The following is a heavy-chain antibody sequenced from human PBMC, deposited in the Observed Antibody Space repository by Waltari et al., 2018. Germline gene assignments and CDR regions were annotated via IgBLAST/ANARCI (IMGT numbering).Heavy chain of an antibody. V-gene: IGHV4-38-2*01. D-gene: IGHD1-26*01. CDR3: ARATLTQAYSGSYPDAFDI. J-gene: IGHJ3*02. CDR2: IYQSGNT. Sequence: QVHLQESGPGLVKPSETLSLTCAVSGYSISSGYYWGWIRQPPGKGLEGIGSIYQSGNTHYSPSLKSRVTISVDTSENQFSLKLSSVTAADTAVYYCARATLTQAYSGSYPDAFDIWGQRTMVTVSS. CDR1: GYSISSGYY.